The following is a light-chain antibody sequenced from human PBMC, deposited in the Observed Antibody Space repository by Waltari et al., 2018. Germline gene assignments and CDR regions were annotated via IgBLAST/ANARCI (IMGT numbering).Light chain of an antibody. Sequence: EIVLTQSPGTLSLSPGERATLSCRASQTVRTTYLACYQQKPGQAPTLLIYCASSRATGIPVRFSGSGSGTDFSLTISSLEPEDFAVYYCQQYDISPLTFGGGTKVEIK. CDR2: CAS. J-gene: IGKJ4*01. CDR1: QTVRTTY. CDR3: QQYDISPLT. V-gene: IGKV3-20*01.